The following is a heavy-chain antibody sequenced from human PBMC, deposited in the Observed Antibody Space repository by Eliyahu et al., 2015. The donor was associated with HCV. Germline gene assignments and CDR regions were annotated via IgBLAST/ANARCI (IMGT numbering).Heavy chain of an antibody. D-gene: IGHD5-24*01. V-gene: IGHV4-31*03. CDR1: GGSISSGGYY. CDR3: ARYFENRDGSNWDYFDY. J-gene: IGHJ4*02. CDR2: IYYSGST. Sequence: QVQLQESGPGLVKPSQTLSLTCTVSGGSISSGGYYWSWIRQHPGKGLEWIGYIYYSGSTYYNPSLKSRVIISVDTSKNQFSLKLSSMTAADTALYYCARYFENRDGSNWDYFDYWGQGTLVTVSS.